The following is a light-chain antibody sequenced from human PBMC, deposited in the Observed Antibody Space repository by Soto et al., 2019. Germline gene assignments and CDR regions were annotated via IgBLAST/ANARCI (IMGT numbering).Light chain of an antibody. J-gene: IGLJ3*02. CDR3: SSYAASNNFYFV. V-gene: IGLV2-8*01. CDR1: SSDVGGYNY. Sequence: QSALTQPPSASGSPEQSVTISCTGTSSDVGGYNYVSWYQQYPGRAPKLMIYEVTKRPSGVPDRFSGSKSGNTASLTVSGLQAEDEADYYCSSYAASNNFYFVFGGGTKLTVL. CDR2: EVT.